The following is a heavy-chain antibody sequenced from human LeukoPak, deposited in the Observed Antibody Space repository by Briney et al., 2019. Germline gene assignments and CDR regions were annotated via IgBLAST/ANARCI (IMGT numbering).Heavy chain of an antibody. J-gene: IGHJ4*02. D-gene: IGHD3-3*01. Sequence: GGSLRLSCAASGFTFSSYAMHWVRQAPGKGLEWVAVISYDGSNKYYADSVKGRFTISRDNSKNTLYLQMNSLRAEDTAVYYCARGTYVDFWSGYPFYWGQGTLVTVSS. CDR1: GFTFSSYA. CDR3: ARGTYVDFWSGYPFY. CDR2: ISYDGSNK. V-gene: IGHV3-30*04.